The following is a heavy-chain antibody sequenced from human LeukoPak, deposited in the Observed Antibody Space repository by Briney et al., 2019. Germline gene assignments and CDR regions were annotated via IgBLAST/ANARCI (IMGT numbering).Heavy chain of an antibody. J-gene: IGHJ4*02. V-gene: IGHV3-48*01. CDR1: GFTFSSYS. Sequence: GGSLRLSCAASGFTFSSYSMNWVHQAPGKGLEWVSYISSSSSTIYYADSVKGRFTISRDNAKNSLYLQMNSLRAEDTAVYYCASSPPVSSGWYNYFDYWGQGTLVTVSS. CDR2: ISSSSSTI. CDR3: ASSPPVSSGWYNYFDY. D-gene: IGHD6-19*01.